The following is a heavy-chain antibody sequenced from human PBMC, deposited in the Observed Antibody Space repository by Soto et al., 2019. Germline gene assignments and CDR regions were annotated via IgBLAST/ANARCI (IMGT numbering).Heavy chain of an antibody. CDR1: GFTFSSYG. CDR3: AETTYGSGPDSYYVDV. D-gene: IGHD3-10*01. J-gene: IGHJ6*03. V-gene: IGHV3-33*06. Sequence: GGSLRLSCAASGFTFSSYGMHWVRQAPGKGLEWAAVIWYDGSNKYYADSVKGRFTISRDNSKNTLYLQMNSLRAEDTAVYYCAETTYGSGPDSYYVDVWGKGTTVTDSS. CDR2: IWYDGSNK.